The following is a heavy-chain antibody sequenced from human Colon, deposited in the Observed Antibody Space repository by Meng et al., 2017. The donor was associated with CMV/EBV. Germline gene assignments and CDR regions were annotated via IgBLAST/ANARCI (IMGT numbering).Heavy chain of an antibody. CDR1: GDSISSGYY. V-gene: IGHV4-38-2*01. CDR2: VYHTGTT. CDR3: ARHGAIYQMNTPYHN. D-gene: IGHD2-2*01. J-gene: IGHJ4*02. Sequence: SETLSLTCAVSGDSISSGYYWGWIRQPPGKGLEWIGSVYHTGTTFYNPSLKSRLTISVDTSKYQFSLKLNSVTAADTALYYCARHGAIYQMNTPYHNWGQGNLVTVSS.